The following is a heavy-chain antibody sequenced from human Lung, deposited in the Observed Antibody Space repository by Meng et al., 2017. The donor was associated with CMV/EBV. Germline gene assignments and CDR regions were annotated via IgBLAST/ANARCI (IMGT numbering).Heavy chain of an antibody. D-gene: IGHD2-21*02. J-gene: IGHJ4*02. CDR2: INPNSGGT. CDR3: VTYCGGDCYSGLDY. Sequence: QVPLVQSGAEVKKPGAPVKASGKASGYTFTGYYMHWVRQAPGQGLEWMGWINPNSGGTNYAQKFQGRVTMTRDTSISTAYMELSRLRSDDTAVYYCVTYCGGDCYSGLDYWGQGTLVTVSS. V-gene: IGHV1-2*02. CDR1: GYTFTGYY.